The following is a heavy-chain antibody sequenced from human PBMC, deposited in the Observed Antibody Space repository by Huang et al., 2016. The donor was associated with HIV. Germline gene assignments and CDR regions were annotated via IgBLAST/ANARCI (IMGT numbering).Heavy chain of an antibody. J-gene: IGHJ4*02. V-gene: IGHV4-59*11. Sequence: QVQLQESGPGLVKPSETLSLTCTVSGGSISTHYWSWIRQPPGKGLEWIGSIDYSGSTNDSPSLESQVTILLDTSKNQFSLSVNSVTAADTAMYYCARDHHDFWRGYRRMYFFDHWGQGTLVTVSS. D-gene: IGHD3-3*01. CDR2: IDYSGST. CDR1: GGSISTHY. CDR3: ARDHHDFWRGYRRMYFFDH.